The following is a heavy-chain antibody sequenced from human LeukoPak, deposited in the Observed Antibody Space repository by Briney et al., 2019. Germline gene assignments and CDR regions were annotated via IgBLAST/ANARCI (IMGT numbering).Heavy chain of an antibody. CDR3: ARDRDLYYPGTCFDY. Sequence: TGGSLRLSCAASGFTFSSYSMSWVRQAPGKGLEWVSYISSSSSTIEYADSVKGRFTISRDNSKNTLYLQMNSLRAEDTAVYYCARDRDLYYPGTCFDYWGQGTLVTVSS. CDR2: ISSSSSTI. D-gene: IGHD1-7*01. CDR1: GFTFSSYS. V-gene: IGHV3-48*01. J-gene: IGHJ4*02.